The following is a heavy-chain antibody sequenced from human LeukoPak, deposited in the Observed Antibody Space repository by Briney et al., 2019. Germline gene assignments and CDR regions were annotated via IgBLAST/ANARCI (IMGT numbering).Heavy chain of an antibody. CDR1: GDSLTDLN. CDR3: ATRGGDFWSGFEN. CDR2: FDPEQAKT. V-gene: IGHV1-24*01. D-gene: IGHD3-3*01. J-gene: IGHJ4*02. Sequence: GASVKVSCKVSGDSLTDLNIQWVRRAPGKGLECLGGFDPEQAKTIYAQNFQGRVTMTEDASTDTAYMELNSLKSEDTAVYYCATRGGDFWSGFENWGQGTLVTVSS.